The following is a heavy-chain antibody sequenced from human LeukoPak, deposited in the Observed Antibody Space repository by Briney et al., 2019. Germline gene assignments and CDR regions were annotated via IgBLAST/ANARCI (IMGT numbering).Heavy chain of an antibody. CDR2: ISSSGSTI. D-gene: IGHD3-16*01. V-gene: IGHV3-48*03. J-gene: IGHJ6*03. Sequence: GGSLRLSCAASGFTFSSYEMNWVRQAPGKGLEWVSYISSSGSTIYYADSVKGRFTISRDNAKNSLYLQMNSLRAEDTAVYYCAKDLRAVSYYYYMDVWGKGTTVTISS. CDR3: AKDLRAVSYYYYMDV. CDR1: GFTFSSYE.